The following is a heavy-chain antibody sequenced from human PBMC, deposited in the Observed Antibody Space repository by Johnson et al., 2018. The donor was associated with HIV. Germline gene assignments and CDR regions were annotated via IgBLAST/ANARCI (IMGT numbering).Heavy chain of an antibody. J-gene: IGHJ3*02. CDR3: AREATGSSYAFDI. CDR1: GFTFTNAW. Sequence: VQLVESGGGLVQHGGSLRLSCAASGFTFTNAWMTWVRQAPGKGLEWVGRIKSKTDGGTTDYAAPVKGRFTISRDNSKNTLYLQMNSLRAEDTAVYYCAREATGSSYAFDIWGQGTMVTVSS. CDR2: IKSKTDGGTT. D-gene: IGHD6-6*01. V-gene: IGHV3-15*01.